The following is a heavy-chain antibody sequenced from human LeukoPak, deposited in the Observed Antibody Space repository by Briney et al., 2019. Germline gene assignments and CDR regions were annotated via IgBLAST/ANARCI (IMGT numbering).Heavy chain of an antibody. Sequence: SETLSLTCTVSGGSISSYYWSWIRQPPGKGLERIGYIYYSGSTNYNPSLKSRVTISVDTSKNQFSLKLSSVTAADTAVYYCARDSMGYYYYYGMDVWGQGTTVTVSS. J-gene: IGHJ6*02. V-gene: IGHV4-59*01. CDR3: ARDSMGYYYYYGMDV. CDR1: GGSISSYY. CDR2: IYYSGST. D-gene: IGHD2/OR15-2a*01.